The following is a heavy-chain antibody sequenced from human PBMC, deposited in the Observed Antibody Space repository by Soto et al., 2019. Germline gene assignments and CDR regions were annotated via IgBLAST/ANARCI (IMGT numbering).Heavy chain of an antibody. V-gene: IGHV1-69*06. CDR1: GGTFSSYA. Sequence: QVQLVQSGAEVKKPGSSVKVSCKASGGTFSSYAISWVRQAPGQGLEWMGGIIPIFGTANYAQKFQGRVTITADKSTSTAYMELSSLRSEDTAVYYCARARGNYYASSGYYLDYWGQGTLVTVSS. CDR3: ARARGNYYASSGYYLDY. D-gene: IGHD3-22*01. CDR2: IIPIFGTA. J-gene: IGHJ4*02.